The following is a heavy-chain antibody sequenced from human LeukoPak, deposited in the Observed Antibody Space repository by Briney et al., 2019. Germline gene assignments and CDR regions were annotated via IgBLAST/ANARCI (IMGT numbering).Heavy chain of an antibody. CDR1: GFTFSSYS. Sequence: TGGSLRLSCAASGFTFSSYSMNWVRQAPGKGLEWVSSISSSSSYIYYADSVKGRFTISRDNAKNSLYLQMNSLRAEDTAVYYCAREGSSSDPYYFDYWGQGTLVTVSS. J-gene: IGHJ4*02. CDR3: AREGSSSDPYYFDY. D-gene: IGHD6-6*01. CDR2: ISSSSSYI. V-gene: IGHV3-21*01.